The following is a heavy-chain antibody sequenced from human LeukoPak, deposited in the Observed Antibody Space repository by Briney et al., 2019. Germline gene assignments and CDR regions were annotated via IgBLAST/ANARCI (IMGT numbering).Heavy chain of an antibody. CDR3: ARVIASQDSWFDP. D-gene: IGHD2-15*01. CDR1: GGSISSGGYY. CDR2: IYYSGST. J-gene: IGHJ5*02. V-gene: IGHV4-31*03. Sequence: SETLSLTCTVSGGSISSGGYYWSWIRQHPGKGLEWIGYIYYSGSTYYNPSLKSRVTISVDTSKNQFSLKLSSVTAADTAVYYCARVIASQDSWFDPWGQGNPGHRLL.